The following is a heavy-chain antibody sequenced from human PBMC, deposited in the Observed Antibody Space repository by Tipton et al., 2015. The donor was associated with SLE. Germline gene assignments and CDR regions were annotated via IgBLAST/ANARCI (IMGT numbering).Heavy chain of an antibody. CDR2: INHSGSA. Sequence: LRLSCTDSGFSFSGSPIHWVRQPPGKGLEWIGEINHSGSANYNPSLKSRITISIDTSKNQFSLKLSSVTAADTAVYYCARQFIQYLADPFDNWGQGTLVTVSS. CDR1: GFSFSGSP. D-gene: IGHD4-11*01. CDR3: ARQFIQYLADPFDN. J-gene: IGHJ4*02. V-gene: IGHV4-34*01.